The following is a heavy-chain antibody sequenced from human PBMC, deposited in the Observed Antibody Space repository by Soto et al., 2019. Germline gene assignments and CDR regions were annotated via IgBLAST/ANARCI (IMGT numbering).Heavy chain of an antibody. CDR1: GFTFSSYA. CDR2: ISCNGGST. Sequence: GGSLRLSCAASGFTFSSYAMSWVRQAPGKGLEWVSVISCNGGSTYYADSVKGRFTISRDNSKNTLYLQMNSLRAEDTAVYYCARDGMDVEMATITDLFPSYWGQGTLVTVSS. D-gene: IGHD5-12*01. CDR3: ARDGMDVEMATITDLFPSY. V-gene: IGHV3-23*01. J-gene: IGHJ4*02.